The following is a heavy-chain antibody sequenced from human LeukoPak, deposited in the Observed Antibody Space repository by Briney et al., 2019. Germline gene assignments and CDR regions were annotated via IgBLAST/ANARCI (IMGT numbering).Heavy chain of an antibody. Sequence: PGGSLRLSCAASGFTFSSYAMHWVRQAPGKGLEWVAVISYDGSNKYYADSVKGRFTISRDNSKNTLYLQMNSLRAEDTAVYYCARHNRELRYFDWLLYYFDYWGQGTLVTVSS. D-gene: IGHD3-9*01. J-gene: IGHJ4*02. CDR1: GFTFSSYA. V-gene: IGHV3-30*04. CDR2: ISYDGSNK. CDR3: ARHNRELRYFDWLLYYFDY.